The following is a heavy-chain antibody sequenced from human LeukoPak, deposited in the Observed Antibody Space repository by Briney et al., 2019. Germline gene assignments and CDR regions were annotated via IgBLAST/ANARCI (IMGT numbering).Heavy chain of an antibody. CDR1: GFNFSSYG. V-gene: IGHV3-30*02. J-gene: IGHJ4*02. CDR3: AKDRGWELRLFDY. D-gene: IGHD1-26*01. CDR2: IRYDGNNK. Sequence: GGSLRLSCAASGFNFSSYGMHWVRQAPGKGLEWVAFIRYDGNNKYYADSVKGRFTISRDNSKNTLYVQMNSLRAEDTAVYYCAKDRGWELRLFDYWGQGTLVTVSS.